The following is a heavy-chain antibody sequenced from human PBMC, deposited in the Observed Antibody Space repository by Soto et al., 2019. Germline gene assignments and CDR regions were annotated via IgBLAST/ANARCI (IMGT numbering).Heavy chain of an antibody. J-gene: IGHJ3*02. D-gene: IGHD2-15*01. V-gene: IGHV4-34*01. CDR2: INHSGST. CDR3: AGWGFNCSGGSCYERGAFDI. Sequence: SETLSLTCAVYGGSFSGYYWSCVRQPPGKGLEWIGEINHSGSTNYNPSLKSRVTISVDTSKNQFSLKLSSVTAADTAVYYCAGWGFNCSGGSCYERGAFDIWGQGTMVT. CDR1: GGSFSGYY.